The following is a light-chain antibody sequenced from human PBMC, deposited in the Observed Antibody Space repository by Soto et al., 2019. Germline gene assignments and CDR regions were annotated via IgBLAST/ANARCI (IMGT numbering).Light chain of an antibody. Sequence: EIVMTQSPATLSVSPGERATLSCRARRGVGTNLAWYQHRPGQAARLLIYDASTRAPGIPGRFSGRGSGPDFTLTISSLQSEDCAVYYCQQYEQWPPSTFGQRTKVYIK. J-gene: IGKJ1*01. CDR1: RGVGTN. V-gene: IGKV3D-15*01. CDR3: QQYEQWPPST. CDR2: DAS.